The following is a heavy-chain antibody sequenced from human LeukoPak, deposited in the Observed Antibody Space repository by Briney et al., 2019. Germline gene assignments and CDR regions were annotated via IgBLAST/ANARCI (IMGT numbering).Heavy chain of an antibody. CDR2: ISWNSGSI. CDR3: AKGDSGSYGGNWFDP. J-gene: IGHJ5*02. V-gene: IGHV3-9*01. D-gene: IGHD1-26*01. CDR1: GFTFTSYA. Sequence: GGSLRLSCVASGFTFTSYAMHWVRQAPGKGLEWVSGISWNSGSIGYADSVKGRFTISRDNAKNSLYLQMNSLRAEDTALYYCAKGDSGSYGGNWFDPWGQGTLVTVSS.